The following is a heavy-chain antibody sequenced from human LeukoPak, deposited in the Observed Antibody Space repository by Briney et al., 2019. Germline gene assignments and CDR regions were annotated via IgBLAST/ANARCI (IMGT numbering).Heavy chain of an antibody. V-gene: IGHV4-59*01. D-gene: IGHD6-13*01. CDR2: IYYSGST. Sequence: SETLSLTCTVSGGSISSYYWSWIRQPPGKGLEWVGYIYYSGSTNYNPSLKSRVTISVDTSKNQFSPKLSSVTAADTAVYYCARDIAAGGYVDYWGQGTLVTVSS. CDR3: ARDIAAGGYVDY. J-gene: IGHJ4*02. CDR1: GGSISSYY.